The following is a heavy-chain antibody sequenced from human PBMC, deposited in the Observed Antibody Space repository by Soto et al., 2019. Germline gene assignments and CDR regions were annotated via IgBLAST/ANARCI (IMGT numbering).Heavy chain of an antibody. CDR3: ARGYCSSTSCTLYYFDY. V-gene: IGHV3-7*01. Sequence: EVQLVESGGGLVQPGGSLRLSCAASGFTFSSYWMSWVRQAPGKGLEWVANIKQDGSEKYYVDSVKGRFTISRDNAKNSLYLQMNSLSAEDTAVYYCARGYCSSTSCTLYYFDYWGQGTLVTVSS. CDR1: GFTFSSYW. D-gene: IGHD2-2*01. J-gene: IGHJ4*02. CDR2: IKQDGSEK.